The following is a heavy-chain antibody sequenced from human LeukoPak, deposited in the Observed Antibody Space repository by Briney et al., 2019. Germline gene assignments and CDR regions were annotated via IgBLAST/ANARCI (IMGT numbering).Heavy chain of an antibody. J-gene: IGHJ4*02. CDR1: GFSFSTYA. V-gene: IGHV3-23*01. Sequence: AGGSLRLSCAASGFSFSTYAMSWVRQAPGKGLEWVSGVNGNGGSTSYADSVKGRFTIFRDNSKNTVYLRMNSLRVEDTAVYYCAKSLYGGCDYWGQGTVVTVSS. CDR3: AKSLYGGCDY. CDR2: VNGNGGST. D-gene: IGHD3-16*02.